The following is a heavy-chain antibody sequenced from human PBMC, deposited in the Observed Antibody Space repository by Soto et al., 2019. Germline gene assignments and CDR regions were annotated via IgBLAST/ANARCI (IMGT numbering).Heavy chain of an antibody. D-gene: IGHD3-3*01. CDR2: ITWNSRVL. Sequence: GGSLRLSCVGTGLNFDDFAMHWVRQAPGKGLEWVSGITWNSRVLAYADSVKGRFTISRDNARNSLYLQMDSLRDEDTALYYCAKGRHDFWSPYYFDSWGQGTLVTVSS. CDR1: GLNFDDFA. CDR3: AKGRHDFWSPYYFDS. J-gene: IGHJ4*02. V-gene: IGHV3-9*01.